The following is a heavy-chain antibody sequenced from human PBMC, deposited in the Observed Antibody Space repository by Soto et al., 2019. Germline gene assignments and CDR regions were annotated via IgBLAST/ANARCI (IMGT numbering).Heavy chain of an antibody. CDR2: INHSGST. Sequence: PSETLSLTCAVYGGSFSGYYWSWIRQPPGKGLEWIGEINHSGSTNYNPSLKSRVTISVDRSKNQFSLKLSSVTAADTAVYYCARHPGYGLYYFDYWGQGTLVTVSS. J-gene: IGHJ4*02. V-gene: IGHV4-34*01. D-gene: IGHD5-18*01. CDR1: GGSFSGYY. CDR3: ARHPGYGLYYFDY.